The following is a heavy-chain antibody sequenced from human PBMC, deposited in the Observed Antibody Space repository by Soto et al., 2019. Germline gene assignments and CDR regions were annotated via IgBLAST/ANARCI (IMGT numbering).Heavy chain of an antibody. CDR2: IIPFFNTP. V-gene: IGHV1-69*01. CDR3: AGESAYGGNPLAFLY. J-gene: IGHJ4*02. Sequence: QVQLVQSGAEVKRPGSSVRVSCKASEDTFSSYAISWVRQAPGQGLDWMGGIIPFFNTPNYAKKFQGRVTITADESTSTAYMEFSSLRSDDTAMYYCAGESAYGGNPLAFLYGGQGTLGTVSS. D-gene: IGHD1-26*01. CDR1: EDTFSSYA.